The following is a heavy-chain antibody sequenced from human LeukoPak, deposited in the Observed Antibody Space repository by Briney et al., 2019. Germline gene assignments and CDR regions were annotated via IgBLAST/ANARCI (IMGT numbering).Heavy chain of an antibody. V-gene: IGHV4-34*01. D-gene: IGHD3-22*01. CDR2: INHSGST. J-gene: IGHJ6*03. CDR3: ARGASETLTYYYDSSGYYSDYYYYYMDV. Sequence: SETLSLTCAVYGGSFSGYYWSWIRQPPGKGLEWIGEINHSGSTNYNPSLKSRVTISVDTSKNQFSPKLSSVTAADTAVYYCARGASETLTYYYDSSGYYSDYYYYYMDVWGKGTTVTVSS. CDR1: GGSFSGYY.